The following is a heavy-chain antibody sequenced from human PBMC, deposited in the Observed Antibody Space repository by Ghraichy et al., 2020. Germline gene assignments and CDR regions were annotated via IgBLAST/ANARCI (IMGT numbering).Heavy chain of an antibody. J-gene: IGHJ3*02. Sequence: SQTLSLTCTVSGGSISNGDYSWNWIRQPPGKGLEWIGNIYSSGGTHYNPSLKSRVTISMDRSTNQFSLKLSSVTAADTAVYYCARDRYTQLEIYDAFDTWGQGTLVIVSS. CDR2: IYSSGGT. D-gene: IGHD1-1*01. CDR1: GGSISNGDYS. V-gene: IGHV4-30-2*01. CDR3: ARDRYTQLEIYDAFDT.